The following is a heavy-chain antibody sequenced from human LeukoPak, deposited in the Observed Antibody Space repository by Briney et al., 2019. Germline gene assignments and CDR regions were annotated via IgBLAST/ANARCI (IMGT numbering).Heavy chain of an antibody. CDR3: ARDRYLVTAIADHFDY. V-gene: IGHV4-38-2*02. CDR2: IYHSGST. D-gene: IGHD2-21*02. J-gene: IGHJ4*02. Sequence: SETLSLTCTVSGYSISSGYYWGWIRQPPGKGLEWIGSIYHSGSTYYNPSLKSRVTISVDTSKNQFSLKLSSVTAADTAVYYCARDRYLVTAIADHFDYWGQGTLVTVSS. CDR1: GYSISSGYY.